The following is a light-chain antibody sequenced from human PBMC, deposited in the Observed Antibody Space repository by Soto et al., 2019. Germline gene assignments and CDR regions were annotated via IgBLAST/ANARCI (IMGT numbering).Light chain of an antibody. Sequence: QSALTQPASVSGSPGQSITISCTGTISDVGGYNFVSWYQQYPGKAPKLMICDVSNPPSGVSNRFSCSKSGNTASLTISGLQAEDESDYYCSSFTVSNHVFGTGTKLTVL. V-gene: IGLV2-14*03. J-gene: IGLJ1*01. CDR1: ISDVGGYNF. CDR3: SSFTVSNHV. CDR2: DVS.